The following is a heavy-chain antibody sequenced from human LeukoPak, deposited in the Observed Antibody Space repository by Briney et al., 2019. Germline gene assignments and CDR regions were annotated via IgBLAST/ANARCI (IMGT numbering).Heavy chain of an antibody. CDR2: ISTSDRTT. J-gene: IGHJ4*02. Sequence: GGSLRLSCAASGFILSDYYMSWIRQAPGKGLEWVAYISTSDRTTYYADSVKGRFTISRDNAQNSLYLQMNSLRADDTAVYYCGFSSSGWAGLDYWGQGTLVTVSS. V-gene: IGHV3-11*04. D-gene: IGHD6-19*01. CDR1: GFILSDYY. CDR3: GFSSSGWAGLDY.